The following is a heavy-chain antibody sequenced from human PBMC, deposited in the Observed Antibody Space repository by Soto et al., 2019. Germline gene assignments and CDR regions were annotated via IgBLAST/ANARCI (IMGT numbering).Heavy chain of an antibody. CDR1: GGSISSYY. D-gene: IGHD2-21*02. CDR3: ARVVYCGAYYHYGMDG. Sequence: SETLSLTCSVSGGSISSYYWSWIRQPPGKGLEWIAYIYYSGTSYNPSLKSRVSISLETSKNQFSLKLSSVTAADTAVYYCARVVYCGAYYHYGMDGWGQRTTVPVSS. V-gene: IGHV4-59*01. J-gene: IGHJ6*02. CDR2: IYYSGT.